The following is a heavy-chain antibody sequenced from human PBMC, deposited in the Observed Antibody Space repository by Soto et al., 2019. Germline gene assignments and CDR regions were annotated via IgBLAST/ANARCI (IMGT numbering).Heavy chain of an antibody. Sequence: EVQLVESGGGLVQPGGSLKLSCAASGFTFSGSAMHWVRQASGKGLEWVGRIRSKANSYATEYAASVKGRFTISRDDSKNTAYLQMNSLKTEDTAVYYCTRLSGPVSDSNWGQGTLVTVSS. CDR1: GFTFSGSA. J-gene: IGHJ4*02. CDR3: TRLSGPVSDSN. V-gene: IGHV3-73*02. D-gene: IGHD4-4*01. CDR2: IRSKANSYAT.